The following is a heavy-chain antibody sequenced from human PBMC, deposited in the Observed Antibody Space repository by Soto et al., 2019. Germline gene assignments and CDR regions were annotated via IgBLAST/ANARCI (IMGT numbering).Heavy chain of an antibody. J-gene: IGHJ4*02. CDR2: ISYDGSNK. V-gene: IGHV3-30*18. D-gene: IGHD3-3*01. CDR3: ANDLKTTYYDFWSGYPPFDY. CDR1: GFTFSSYG. Sequence: GGSLRLSCAASGFTFSSYGMHWVRQAPGKGLEWVAVISYDGSNKYYADSVKGRFTISRDNSKNTLYLQMNSLRAEDTAVYYCANDLKTTYYDFWSGYPPFDYWGQGTLVTVSS.